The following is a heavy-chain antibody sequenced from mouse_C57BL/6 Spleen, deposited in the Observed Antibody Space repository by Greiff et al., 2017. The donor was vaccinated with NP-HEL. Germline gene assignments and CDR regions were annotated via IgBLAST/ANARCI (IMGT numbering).Heavy chain of an antibody. D-gene: IGHD2-1*01. CDR2: IYPGDGDT. J-gene: IGHJ4*01. CDR3: AIYYGNYYYAMDY. CDR1: GYAFSSSW. Sequence: VQLQQSGPELVKPGASVKISCKASGYAFSSSWMNWVKQRPGKGLEWIGRIYPGDGDTNYNGKFKGKATLTADKSSSTAYMQLSSLTSEDSAVYFCAIYYGNYYYAMDYWGQGTSVTVSS. V-gene: IGHV1-82*01.